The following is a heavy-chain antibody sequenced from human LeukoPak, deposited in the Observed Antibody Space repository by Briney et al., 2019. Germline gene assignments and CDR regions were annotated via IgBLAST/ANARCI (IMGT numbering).Heavy chain of an antibody. CDR1: GDSMRSSNYQ. J-gene: IGHJ4*02. CDR3: ATSLERYYYGSGTYLY. D-gene: IGHD3-10*01. V-gene: IGHV4-39*07. Sequence: SETLSLTYAVSGDSMRSSNYQWGWIRQPPGKGFEWLGTISYSGSTHYNPSLKSRVTISLDTSTNQFSLNLSSVTAADTAVYYCATSLERYYYGSGTYLYWGQGTLVLVSS. CDR2: ISYSGST.